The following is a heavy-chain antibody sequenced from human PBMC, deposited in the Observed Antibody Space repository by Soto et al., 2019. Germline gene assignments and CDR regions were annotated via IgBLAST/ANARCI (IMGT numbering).Heavy chain of an antibody. CDR3: AQEDNAFGV. V-gene: IGHV3-23*01. Sequence: EVQLLESRGDLVQPGGTLRLSCTATGFTFSSYTMTWVRQAPGKGLEWVSVISASGGSRFYADSVKGRFTISRDNSKNTLYLQMNSLRAEDTALNYCAQEDNAFGVWGQGTMVSVSS. CDR1: GFTFSSYT. CDR2: ISASGGSR. J-gene: IGHJ3*01.